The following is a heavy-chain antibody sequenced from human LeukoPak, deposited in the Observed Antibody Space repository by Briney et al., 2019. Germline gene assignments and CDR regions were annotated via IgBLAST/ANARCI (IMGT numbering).Heavy chain of an antibody. J-gene: IGHJ4*02. CDR1: GGSISSSNYY. Sequence: SETLSLTCTVSGGSISSSNYYWGWVRQPPGKGLEWIANIYYSGSTYYSPSLRSRVTISVDTSKNQFSLKLTCVTAADTAVYYCARHASVSGNWPRPLDYWGQGSLVTVSS. V-gene: IGHV4-39*01. D-gene: IGHD3-3*01. CDR2: IYYSGST. CDR3: ARHASVSGNWPRPLDY.